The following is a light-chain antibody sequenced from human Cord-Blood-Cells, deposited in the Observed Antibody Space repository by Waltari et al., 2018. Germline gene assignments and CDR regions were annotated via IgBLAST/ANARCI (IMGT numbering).Light chain of an antibody. CDR2: DAS. CDR3: QQYNSYPYT. CDR1: QSISSW. J-gene: IGKJ2*01. Sequence: DIQMTQSPSTLSASVGARVTITCRASQSISSWLAWYQQKPGKAPKPLIYDASSLESGVPSRFSGSGSGTEFTLTISSLQPDDFATYYCQQYNSYPYTFGQGTKLEIK. V-gene: IGKV1-5*01.